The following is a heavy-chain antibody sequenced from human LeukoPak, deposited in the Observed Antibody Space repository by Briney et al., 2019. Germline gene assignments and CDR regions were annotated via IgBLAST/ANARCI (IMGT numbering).Heavy chain of an antibody. Sequence: PGGSLRLSCVASGFPFSSYWMTWVRQAPGKGLEWVANIKQDGSKKSYVDSVKGRFTISRDNAKNSLYLQMNSLRAEDTAVYYCARELISTTWRGNRSYFDLWGRGTLVTVSS. CDR1: GFPFSSYW. D-gene: IGHD1-1*01. V-gene: IGHV3-7*01. J-gene: IGHJ2*01. CDR3: ARELISTTWRGNRSYFDL. CDR2: IKQDGSKK.